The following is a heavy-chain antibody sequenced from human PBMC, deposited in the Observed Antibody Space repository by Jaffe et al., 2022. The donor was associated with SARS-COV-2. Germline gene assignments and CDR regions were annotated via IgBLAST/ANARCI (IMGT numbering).Heavy chain of an antibody. V-gene: IGHV1-18*01. CDR2: ISAYNGNT. Sequence: VQLVQSGPEVKSPGASVRVSCRASGYTFTTYGISWVRQAPGQGLEWMGWISAYNGNTNYAQRFQGRLTMTTETSTTTAYMELRSLTSDDTAVYFCARVTAAIGTDWFDPWGQGTLVTVSS. CDR3: ARVTAAIGTDWFDP. J-gene: IGHJ5*02. D-gene: IGHD6-13*01. CDR1: GYTFTTYG.